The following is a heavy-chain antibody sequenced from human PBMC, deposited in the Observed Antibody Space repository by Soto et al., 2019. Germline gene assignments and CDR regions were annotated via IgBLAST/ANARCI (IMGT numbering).Heavy chain of an antibody. CDR1: GYNSVYCW. CDR3: ASDSHWDGGNCPMGGFDM. Sequence: GDTLMTCCKVSGYNSVYCWITWVRQMPGKGLEWMGRIDPYDSSINYSPSCQGHVTLSVDKSIAPAYLHWASLKASDTAIYVCASDSHWDGGNCPMGGFDMWAQGTMVTVSS. D-gene: IGHD2-15*01. V-gene: IGHV5-10-1*01. CDR2: IDPYDSSI. J-gene: IGHJ3*02.